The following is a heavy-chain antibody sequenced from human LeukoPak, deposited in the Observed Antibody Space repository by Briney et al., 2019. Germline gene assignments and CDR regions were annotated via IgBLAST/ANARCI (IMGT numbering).Heavy chain of an antibody. CDR2: IYYSGST. CDR1: GGFISSYY. Sequence: PSETLSLTCTVSGGFISSYYWSWIRQPPGKGLEWIGYIYYSGSTNYNPSLKSRVTISVDTSKNQFSLKLSSVTAADTAVYYCARVVDYYDSSGYIPLFDYWGQGTLVTVSS. CDR3: ARVVDYYDSSGYIPLFDY. D-gene: IGHD3-22*01. V-gene: IGHV4-59*01. J-gene: IGHJ4*02.